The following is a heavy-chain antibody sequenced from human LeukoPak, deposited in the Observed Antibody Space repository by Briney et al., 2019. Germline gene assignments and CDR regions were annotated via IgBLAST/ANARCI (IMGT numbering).Heavy chain of an antibody. CDR1: GGSISSSSYY. V-gene: IGHV4-39*01. CDR2: IYYSGST. J-gene: IGHJ4*02. Sequence: SETLSLTCTVSGGSISSSSYYWGWIRQPPGKGLEWIGSIYYSGSTYYNPSLKSRVTISVDTSKNQFSLKLSSVTAADTAVYYCARRCTMVRGIISRYFDYWGQGTLVTVSS. D-gene: IGHD3-10*01. CDR3: ARRCTMVRGIISRYFDY.